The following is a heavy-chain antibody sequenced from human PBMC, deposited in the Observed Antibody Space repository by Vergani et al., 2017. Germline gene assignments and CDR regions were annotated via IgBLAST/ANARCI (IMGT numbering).Heavy chain of an antibody. D-gene: IGHD2-15*01. J-gene: IGHJ6*02. CDR3: AKVYCSGGSCYSGIYYYYGMDV. V-gene: IGHV3-33*06. Sequence: QVQLVESGGGVVQPGRSLRLSCAASGFTFSSYGMHWVRQAPGKGLEWVAVIWYDGSNKYYADSVKGRFTISRDNSKNTLYLQMNSLRAEDTAVYYCAKVYCSGGSCYSGIYYYYGMDVWGQGTTVTVSS. CDR2: IWYDGSNK. CDR1: GFTFSSYG.